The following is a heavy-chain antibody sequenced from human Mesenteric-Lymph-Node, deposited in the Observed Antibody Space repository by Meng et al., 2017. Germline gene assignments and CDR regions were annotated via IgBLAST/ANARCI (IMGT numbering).Heavy chain of an antibody. CDR2: ISCNSANI. D-gene: IGHD3-10*01. CDR1: GFTFDDYG. V-gene: IGHV3-9*01. Sequence: GGSLRLSCTASGFTFDDYGMDWVRQAPGKGLEWVLGISCNSANITYADSLRGRFTISRDNAKDSLYLQMNSLRVEDTAIYYCARVLAVTSNGYGSGAFDIWGQGTMVTVSS. CDR3: ARVLAVTSNGYGSGAFDI. J-gene: IGHJ3*02.